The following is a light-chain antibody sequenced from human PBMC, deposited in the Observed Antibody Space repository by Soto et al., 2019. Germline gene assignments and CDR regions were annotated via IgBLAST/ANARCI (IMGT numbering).Light chain of an antibody. J-gene: IGLJ2*01. Sequence: QSVLTQPASVSGSPGQSITISCTGTSSDVGRYNLVSWYQQYPGKAPKLFIYEGSERPSGVSNRFSGSKSGNSASLTISGLQAEDEADYYCCSYASSNTFVFGGGTKVTVL. V-gene: IGLV2-23*01. CDR1: SSDVGRYNL. CDR3: CSYASSNTFV. CDR2: EGS.